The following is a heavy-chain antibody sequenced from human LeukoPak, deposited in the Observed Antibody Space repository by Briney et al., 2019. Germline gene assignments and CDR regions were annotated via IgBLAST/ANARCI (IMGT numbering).Heavy chain of an antibody. CDR3: ARTPSGYSGYDLGDWFDP. CDR2: ISSSSSTI. V-gene: IGHV3-48*02. CDR1: GFTFSSYS. Sequence: GGSLRLSCAASGFTFSSYSMNWVRQAPGKGLEWVSYISSSSSTIYYADSVKGRFTISRDNAKNSLYLQVNSLRDEDTAVYYCARTPSGYSGYDLGDWFDPWGQGTLVTVSS. D-gene: IGHD5-12*01. J-gene: IGHJ5*02.